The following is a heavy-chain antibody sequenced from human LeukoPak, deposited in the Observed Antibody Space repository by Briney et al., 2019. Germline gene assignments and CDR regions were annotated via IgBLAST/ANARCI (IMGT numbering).Heavy chain of an antibody. V-gene: IGHV2-5*02. D-gene: IGHD3-22*01. CDR3: AHRLGYYDSSGYYSDGRFDP. CDR2: IYWDGDK. CDR1: GFSLSSSGVG. Sequence: SGPTLVKPTQTLTLTCTFSGFSLSSSGVGVGWIRQPPGKALEWLALIYWDGDKYYSPSLKTRLTITKDTSINHVVLTMTNMDPVDTATYYCAHRLGYYDSSGYYSDGRFDPWGQGTLVTVSS. J-gene: IGHJ5*02.